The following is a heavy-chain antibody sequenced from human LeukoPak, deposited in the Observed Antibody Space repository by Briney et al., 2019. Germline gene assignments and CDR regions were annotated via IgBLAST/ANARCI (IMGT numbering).Heavy chain of an antibody. Sequence: PGGSLRLSCAASGFTLSSYAMSWVRQAPGKGLEWVSTISGGGTTYYADSVKGRFTISRDNSKNTLYLQMNSLRAEDTAVYYCAKVPMGYDFGRSYMDVWGKGTTVTVSS. CDR1: GFTLSSYA. CDR3: AKVPMGYDFGRSYMDV. CDR2: ISGGGTT. V-gene: IGHV3-23*01. J-gene: IGHJ6*03. D-gene: IGHD3-3*01.